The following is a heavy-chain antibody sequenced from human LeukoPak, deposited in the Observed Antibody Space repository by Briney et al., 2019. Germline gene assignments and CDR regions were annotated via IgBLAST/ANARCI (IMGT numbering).Heavy chain of an antibody. CDR3: ARTYYDSSGYFDY. J-gene: IGHJ4*02. V-gene: IGHV3-33*01. CDR1: GFTFSSYG. CDR2: IWYDGSNK. D-gene: IGHD3-22*01. Sequence: GGSLRLSCAASGFTFSSYGMHWVRQAPGKGLEWVAVIWYDGSNKYYADSVKGRFTISRDNSKNTLYLQMNGLRAEDTAVYYCARTYYDSSGYFDYWGQGTLVTVSS.